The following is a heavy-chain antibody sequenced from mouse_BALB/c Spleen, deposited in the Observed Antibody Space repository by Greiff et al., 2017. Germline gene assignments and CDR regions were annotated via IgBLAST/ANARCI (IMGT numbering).Heavy chain of an antibody. CDR1: GFNIKDTY. CDR3: APKGVYAMDY. CDR2: IDPANGNT. Sequence: EVQLQQSGAELVKPGASIKLSCTASGFNIKDTYMHWVKQRPEQGLEWIGRIDPANGNTKYDPKFQGKATITADTSSNTAYLQLSSLTSEDTAVYYCAPKGVYAMDYWGQGTSVTVSS. J-gene: IGHJ4*01. V-gene: IGHV14-3*02.